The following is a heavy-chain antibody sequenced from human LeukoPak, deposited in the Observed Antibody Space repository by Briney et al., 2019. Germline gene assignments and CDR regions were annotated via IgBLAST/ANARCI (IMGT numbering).Heavy chain of an antibody. CDR2: IYWNDDK. D-gene: IGHD2-15*01. Sequence: TLSLTCTVSGGSISSYYWSWIRQPPGKALEWLALIYWNDDKRYSPSLKSRLTITKDTSKNQVVLTMTNMDPVDTATYYCAHTLGYCSGGSCNFDYWGQGTLVTVSS. CDR1: GGSISSYYW. J-gene: IGHJ4*02. CDR3: AHTLGYCSGGSCNFDY. V-gene: IGHV2-5*01.